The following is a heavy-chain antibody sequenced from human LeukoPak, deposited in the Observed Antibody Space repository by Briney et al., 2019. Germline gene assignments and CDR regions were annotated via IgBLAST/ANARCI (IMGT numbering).Heavy chain of an antibody. V-gene: IGHV3-30*02. CDR2: IRSDGNNK. Sequence: GGSLRLSCAVSGFTFSTYGMHWVRQAPGKGLEWVAFIRSDGNNKYCADSVKGRFTISRDNSKNTLYLQMNSLRTEDTAVYYCARVTVPLVVITAGGFDYWGQGTLVTVSS. CDR3: ARVTVPLVVITAGGFDY. D-gene: IGHD3-22*01. J-gene: IGHJ4*02. CDR1: GFTFSTYG.